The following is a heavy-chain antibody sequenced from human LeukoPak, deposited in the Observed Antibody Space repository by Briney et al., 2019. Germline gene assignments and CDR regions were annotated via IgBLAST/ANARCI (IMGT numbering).Heavy chain of an antibody. J-gene: IGHJ6*02. D-gene: IGHD3-22*01. V-gene: IGHV3-53*01. CDR2: IYSGGST. CDR3: AREGYYDSSGYPYYYYYGMDV. Sequence: GGSLRLSCAASGFTVSSNYMSWVRQAPGKGLEWVSVIYSGGSTYYADSVKGRFTISRDNSKNTLYLQMNSLRAEDTAVYYCAREGYYDSSGYPYYYYYGMDVWGQGTTVTVSS. CDR1: GFTVSSNY.